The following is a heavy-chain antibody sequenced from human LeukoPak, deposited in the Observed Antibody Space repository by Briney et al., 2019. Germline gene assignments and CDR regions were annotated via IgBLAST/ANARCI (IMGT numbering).Heavy chain of an antibody. D-gene: IGHD3-3*01. CDR2: ISSSSSYI. J-gene: IGHJ6*02. CDR3: AGGPRDDFWSGYYRFYYYGMDV. Sequence: GGSLRLSCAASGFTFSSYSMNWVRQAPGKGLEWVSSISSSSSYIYYADSVKGRFTISRDNAKNSLYLQMNSLRAEDTAVYYCAGGPRDDFWSGYYRFYYYGMDVWGQGTTVTVSS. V-gene: IGHV3-21*01. CDR1: GFTFSSYS.